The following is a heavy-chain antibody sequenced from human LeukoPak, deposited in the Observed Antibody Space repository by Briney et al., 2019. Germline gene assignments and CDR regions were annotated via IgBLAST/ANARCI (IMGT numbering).Heavy chain of an antibody. Sequence: SETLSLTCTVSGGSISSYYWSWIRQPPGKGLEWIGYIYYSGSTNYNPSLKSRVTISVDTSKNQFSLKLSSVTAADTAVYYCARATRHYYDSSGYPHRHFDYWGQGTLVTVSS. V-gene: IGHV4-59*12. CDR2: IYYSGST. J-gene: IGHJ4*02. CDR1: GGSISSYY. D-gene: IGHD3-22*01. CDR3: ARATRHYYDSSGYPHRHFDY.